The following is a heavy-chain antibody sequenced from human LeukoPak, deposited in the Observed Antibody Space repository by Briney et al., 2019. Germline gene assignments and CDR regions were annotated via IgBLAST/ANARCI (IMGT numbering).Heavy chain of an antibody. Sequence: HPGKSLRLSCAASGFTFSDYGMHWVRQAPGKGLEWVAFISYDQNEDYYADSVKGRFTISRDNSNDMLYLQMDSLRADDTAVYYCAKETEERLRFDGHHYFDYWGQGTLVTVSS. CDR1: GFTFSDYG. CDR2: ISYDQNED. V-gene: IGHV3-30*18. J-gene: IGHJ4*02. CDR3: AKETEERLRFDGHHYFDY. D-gene: IGHD3-3*01.